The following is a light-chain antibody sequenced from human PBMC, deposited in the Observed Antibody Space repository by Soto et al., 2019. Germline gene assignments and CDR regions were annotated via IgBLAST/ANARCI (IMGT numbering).Light chain of an antibody. CDR2: GAS. CDR3: QQYGSSFIT. CDR1: QSVSSSY. Sequence: EIVLTQSPGTLSLSPGERATLSCRASQSVSSSYLAWYQQKPGQAPRLLIYGASSRATGIPDRFSDSGSGTDFTLTISRLEPEDFAVYYCQQYGSSFITFGQGTRLEIK. V-gene: IGKV3-20*01. J-gene: IGKJ5*01.